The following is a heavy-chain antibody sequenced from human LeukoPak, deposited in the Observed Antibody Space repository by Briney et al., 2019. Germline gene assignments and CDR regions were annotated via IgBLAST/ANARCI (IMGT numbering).Heavy chain of an antibody. CDR2: ISRDGKRQ. CDR1: GFIFNNYD. D-gene: IGHD2-21*02. J-gene: IGHJ4*02. CDR3: ARDRLNRAYCGNDCYSAAFDY. V-gene: IGHV3-30*03. Sequence: GGSLRLSCATSGFIFNNYDPHWVRQAPGKGLEWLATISRDGKRQFYTDSVKGRFTISRDDSRNTLYLQMNSLRPEDTAVYYCARDRLNRAYCGNDCYSAAFDYWGQGTLVTVSS.